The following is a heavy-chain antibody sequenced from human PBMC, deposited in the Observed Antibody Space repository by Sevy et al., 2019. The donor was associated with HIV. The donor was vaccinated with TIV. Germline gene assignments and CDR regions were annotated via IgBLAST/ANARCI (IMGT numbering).Heavy chain of an antibody. V-gene: IGHV4-59*01. CDR3: ARDYRRDFWSGYSNYFDP. Sequence: SETLSLTCTVSGGSITRYFWSWIRQPPGKGLEWIGYMYHSGSTNYNPSLKRRVSLSIDTSKNEFSLTLSSVTAADTAVYYCARDYRRDFWSGYSNYFDPWGPGILVTVSS. J-gene: IGHJ5*02. D-gene: IGHD3-3*01. CDR1: GGSITRYF. CDR2: MYHSGST.